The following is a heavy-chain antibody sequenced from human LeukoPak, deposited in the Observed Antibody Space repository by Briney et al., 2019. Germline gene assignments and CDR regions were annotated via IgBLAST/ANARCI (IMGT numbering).Heavy chain of an antibody. CDR3: ARGPIAVAGTGYYYGMDV. Sequence: ETLSLTCAVYGGSFSGYYWSWIRQPPGKGLEWIGEINHSGSTNYNPSLKSRVTISVDTSKNQFSLKLSSVTAADTAVYYCARGPIAVAGTGYYYGMDVWGQGTTVTVSS. D-gene: IGHD6-19*01. J-gene: IGHJ6*02. CDR1: GGSFSGYY. V-gene: IGHV4-34*01. CDR2: INHSGST.